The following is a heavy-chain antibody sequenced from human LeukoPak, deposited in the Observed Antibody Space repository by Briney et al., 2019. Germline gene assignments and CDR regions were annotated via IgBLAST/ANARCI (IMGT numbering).Heavy chain of an antibody. J-gene: IGHJ4*02. Sequence: GGSLRLSCAASGFTFSSYWMSWVRQPPGKGLGWVAKIKKDGSETYYGDSVKGRFTISRDNAKNSLYMQMSSLRAEDTSVYYCARREGGFYSWGIAYWGQGTLVTVSS. V-gene: IGHV3-7*01. CDR2: IKKDGSET. CDR3: ARREGGFYSWGIAY. CDR1: GFTFSSYW. D-gene: IGHD1-26*01.